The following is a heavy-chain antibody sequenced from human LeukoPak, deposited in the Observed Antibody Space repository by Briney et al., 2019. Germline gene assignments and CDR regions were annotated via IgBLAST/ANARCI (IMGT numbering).Heavy chain of an antibody. CDR2: ARNKANSYAT. D-gene: IGHD4-23*01. Sequence: GSLRLSCAASGFTFSDHYMDWVRQAPGKGLEWVGRARNKANSYATEYAASVKGRFTISRDDSENSLYLQMNSLRAEDTAVYYCAKDQPYGGNSFDYWGQGTLVTVSS. CDR1: GFTFSDHY. V-gene: IGHV3-72*01. CDR3: AKDQPYGGNSFDY. J-gene: IGHJ4*02.